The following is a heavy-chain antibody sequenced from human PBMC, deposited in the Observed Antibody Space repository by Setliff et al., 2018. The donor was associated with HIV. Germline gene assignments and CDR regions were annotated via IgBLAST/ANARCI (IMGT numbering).Heavy chain of an antibody. CDR3: ARDDYYYDSSGYYPTFDY. CDR2: IYDGGST. Sequence: SETLSLTCTVAGGSISGFYWNWIRQSAGKGLQWIGRIYDGGSTKYNPSLKSRVTMSLDTSKNQFSLNLDSVTAADTAVFYCARDDYYYDSSGYYPTFDYWGQGTLVTVSS. J-gene: IGHJ4*02. V-gene: IGHV4-4*07. D-gene: IGHD3-22*01. CDR1: GGSISGFY.